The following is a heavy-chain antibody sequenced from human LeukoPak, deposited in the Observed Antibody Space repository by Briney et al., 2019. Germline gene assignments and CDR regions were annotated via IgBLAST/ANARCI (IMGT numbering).Heavy chain of an antibody. J-gene: IGHJ4*02. D-gene: IGHD3-22*01. CDR3: AKALGGDTMIVVVDY. Sequence: GGSLRLSGAASGFTFDDYAMHWVRQAPGKGLEWVSGISWNSGSIGYADSVKGRFTISRDNAKNSLYLQMNSLRAEDTALYYCAKALGGDTMIVVVDYWGQGTLVTVSS. CDR2: ISWNSGSI. V-gene: IGHV3-9*01. CDR1: GFTFDDYA.